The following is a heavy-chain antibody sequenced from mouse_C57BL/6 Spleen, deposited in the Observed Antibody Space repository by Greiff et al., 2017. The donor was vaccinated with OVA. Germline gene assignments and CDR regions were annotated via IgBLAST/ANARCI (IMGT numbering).Heavy chain of an antibody. D-gene: IGHD4-1*01. Sequence: VQLQQSGAELVRPGSSVKLSCKASGYTFTSYWMHWVKQRPIQGLEWIGNIDPSDSETHYNQKFKDKATLTVDKSSSTAYMQLSSLTSEDSAVYYCARLGLTGTDYWGQGTTLTVSS. CDR2: IDPSDSET. CDR1: GYTFTSYW. J-gene: IGHJ2*01. CDR3: ARLGLTGTDY. V-gene: IGHV1-52*01.